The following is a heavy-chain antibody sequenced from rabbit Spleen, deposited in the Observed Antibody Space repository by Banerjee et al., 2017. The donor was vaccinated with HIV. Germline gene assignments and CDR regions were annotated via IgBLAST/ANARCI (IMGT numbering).Heavy chain of an antibody. D-gene: IGHD5-1*01. Sequence: QEQLVESGGGLVKPGASLTLTCKASGFSFSSSYDMCWVRQAPGKGLEWIGFIYTGNGKNYYASWAKGRFTISKTSSTTVTLQMTSLTVADTATYFCARAGEGGDGYLNLWGPGTLVTVS. CDR3: ARAGEGGDGYLNL. CDR2: IYTGNGKN. V-gene: IGHV1S45*01. J-gene: IGHJ4*01. CDR1: GFSFSSSYD.